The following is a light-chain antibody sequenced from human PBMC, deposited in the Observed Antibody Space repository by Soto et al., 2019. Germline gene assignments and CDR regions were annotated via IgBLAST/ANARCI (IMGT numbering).Light chain of an antibody. V-gene: IGKV3D-15*01. CDR3: QQYNNWPLT. Sequence: EILMTQSPATLSVSPGDRATLSCRASQSVDNDLAWYQQKPGQPPRLLIYDASTRATGIPARFSGSQSGTEFTLTISSLLSEDFAVYSCQQYNNWPLTFGEGTKVEIK. CDR1: QSVDND. J-gene: IGKJ4*01. CDR2: DAS.